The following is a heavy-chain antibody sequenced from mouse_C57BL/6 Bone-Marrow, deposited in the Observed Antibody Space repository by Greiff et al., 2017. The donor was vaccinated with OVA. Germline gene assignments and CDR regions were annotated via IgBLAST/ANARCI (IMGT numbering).Heavy chain of an antibody. CDR3: ARLDTTVVARAY. CDR1: GYTFTSYW. Sequence: QVQLQQPGAELVRPGTSVKLSCKASGYTFTSYWMHWVKQRPGQGLEWIGVIDPSDSYTNYNQKFKGKATLTVDTSSSTAYMQRSSLTSEDSAVYYCARLDTTVVARAYWGQGTLVTVSA. D-gene: IGHD1-1*01. J-gene: IGHJ3*01. V-gene: IGHV1-59*01. CDR2: IDPSDSYT.